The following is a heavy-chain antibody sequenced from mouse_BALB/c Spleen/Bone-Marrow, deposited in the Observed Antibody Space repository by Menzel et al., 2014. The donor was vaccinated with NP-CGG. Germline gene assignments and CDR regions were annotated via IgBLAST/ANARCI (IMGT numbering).Heavy chain of an antibody. CDR1: GYSFTGYF. V-gene: IGHV1-20*02. CDR3: ARERYYYGSSYGNTMDY. Sequence: VQLQQSGPELVKPGASVKISCKASGYSFTGYFMNWVMQSHGKSLEWIGRINPYNGDTFYNQKFKGKATLTVDKSSRSALMALRSLSSEDSAVYYCARERYYYGSSYGNTMDYWSQGTSVTIYS. J-gene: IGHJ4*01. D-gene: IGHD1-1*01. CDR2: INPYNGDT.